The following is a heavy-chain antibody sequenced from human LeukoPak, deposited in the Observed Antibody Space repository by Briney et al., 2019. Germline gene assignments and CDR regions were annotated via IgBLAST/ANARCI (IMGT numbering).Heavy chain of an antibody. J-gene: IGHJ3*02. Sequence: GGSLRLSCAASGFTFSGSAMHWVRQASGKGLEWVGRIRSKPNSYATAYAASVKGRFTISRDDSKNTAYLQMNSLKTEDTAVYYCTTLRWGGTYFDTSDIWGQGTMVTVSS. CDR3: TTLRWGGTYFDTSDI. CDR1: GFTFSGSA. V-gene: IGHV3-73*01. D-gene: IGHD1-26*01. CDR2: IRSKPNSYAT.